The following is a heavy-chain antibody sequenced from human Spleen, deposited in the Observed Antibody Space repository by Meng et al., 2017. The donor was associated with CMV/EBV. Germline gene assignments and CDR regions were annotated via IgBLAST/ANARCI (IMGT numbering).Heavy chain of an antibody. CDR2: MYSDGRT. V-gene: IGHV3-53*05. Sequence: GGSLRLSCAASGFTVSTDYMSWVRQAPGKGLEWVSFMYSDGRTYYADSVKGRFTISRDDSKHTLFLHMNTLRPEDTAVYYCASEAPDDYICGLGYWGQGTLVTVSS. CDR3: ASEAPDDYICGLGY. CDR1: GFTVSTDY. D-gene: IGHD5-24*01. J-gene: IGHJ4*02.